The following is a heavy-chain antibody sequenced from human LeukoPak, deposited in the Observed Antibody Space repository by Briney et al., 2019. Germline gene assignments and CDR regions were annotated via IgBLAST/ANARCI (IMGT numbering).Heavy chain of an antibody. CDR1: GFTFDEHG. CDR3: VRRVTLDFYYYYMDV. J-gene: IGHJ6*03. D-gene: IGHD2-21*02. V-gene: IGHV3-20*04. Sequence: GGSLRLSCAASGFTFDEHGMTWVRQAPGKGLEWVSGINWNGDTTTYADSVKGRFTISRDNTKNSLYLQMNSLRAEDTALYYCVRRVTLDFYYYYMDVWGRGTTVTVSS. CDR2: INWNGDTT.